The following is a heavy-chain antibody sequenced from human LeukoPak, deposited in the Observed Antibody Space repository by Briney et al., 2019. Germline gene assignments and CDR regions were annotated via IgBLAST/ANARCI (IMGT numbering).Heavy chain of an antibody. J-gene: IGHJ6*02. D-gene: IGHD1-26*01. V-gene: IGHV4-39*07. Sequence: SETLSLTCTVSGGSISSSSYYWGWIRQPPGKGLEWIGSIYYSGSTYYNPSLKSRVSISVDTSKNQFSLKVSPVSAADTAVYYCARLAVGVYYGMDVWGQGTTVTVSS. CDR2: IYYSGST. CDR3: ARLAVGVYYGMDV. CDR1: GGSISSSSYY.